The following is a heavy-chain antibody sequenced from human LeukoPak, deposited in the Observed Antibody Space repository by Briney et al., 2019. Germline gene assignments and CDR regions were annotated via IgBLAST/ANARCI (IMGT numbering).Heavy chain of an antibody. Sequence: GXXLRLSCAASGFTFSNYGMHWVRQAPGKGLEWVAFIPYDGSNKYYAECMKGRLTIYRENSINTLYLQMSSLRAEDTARYYCAKDICGGNCYPHGGYWGQGTLVTVSS. CDR3: AKDICGGNCYPHGGY. J-gene: IGHJ4*02. V-gene: IGHV3-30*02. CDR2: IPYDGSNK. D-gene: IGHD2-21*01. CDR1: GFTFSNYG.